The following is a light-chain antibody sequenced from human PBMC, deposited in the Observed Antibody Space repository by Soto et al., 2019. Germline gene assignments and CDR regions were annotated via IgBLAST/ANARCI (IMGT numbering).Light chain of an antibody. J-gene: IGKJ1*01. Sequence: DIQMTQSPSTLSASVGDRVTITCRASQSINIWLAWYQQKPGKAPKLLIYDASSLQSGVPSRFRGSTSGTEFTLTISSLQPDDFATYYCQQYNSYSRTFGQGTKVDIK. CDR2: DAS. CDR1: QSINIW. V-gene: IGKV1-5*01. CDR3: QQYNSYSRT.